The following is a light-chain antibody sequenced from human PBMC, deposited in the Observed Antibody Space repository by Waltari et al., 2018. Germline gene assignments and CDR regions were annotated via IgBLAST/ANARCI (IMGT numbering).Light chain of an antibody. CDR2: DAS. V-gene: IGKV3-20*01. Sequence: EIVLTQSPGTLPLSPGERATLSCRASQSLSSTYLAWYQQKPGQAPRLLIYDASSRATGIPDRFSGSGSGTDFTLTISRLEPEDFAVYYCQQYNNSPLTFGGGTKVEIK. J-gene: IGKJ4*01. CDR3: QQYNNSPLT. CDR1: QSLSSTY.